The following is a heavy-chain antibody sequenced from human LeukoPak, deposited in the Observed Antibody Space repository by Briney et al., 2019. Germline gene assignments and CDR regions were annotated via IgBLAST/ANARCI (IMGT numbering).Heavy chain of an antibody. CDR3: ARHMDYYDSSGFYFDI. D-gene: IGHD3-22*01. Sequence: PSETLSLTCTVSGGSISSYYWSWIRQPPGKGLEWIGYIYYSGSTNYNPSLKSRVTISVDTSKNQFSLKLSSVTAADTAVYYCARHMDYYDSSGFYFDIWGQGTTVTVSS. J-gene: IGHJ3*02. CDR2: IYYSGST. V-gene: IGHV4-59*08. CDR1: GGSISSYY.